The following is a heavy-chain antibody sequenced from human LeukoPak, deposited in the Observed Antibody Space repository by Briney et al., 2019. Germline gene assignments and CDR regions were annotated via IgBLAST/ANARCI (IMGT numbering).Heavy chain of an antibody. V-gene: IGHV1-69*05. D-gene: IGHD5-24*01. J-gene: IGHJ4*02. CDR1: GGTFSSYA. CDR3: AREGLRRDGSDY. CDR2: IIPIFGTA. Sequence: SVKVSCKASGGTFSSYAISWVRQAPGQGLEWMGGIIPIFGTANYAQKFQGRVTITTDESTSTAYMELSSLRSEDTAVYYCAREGLRRDGSDYWGQGTLVTVSS.